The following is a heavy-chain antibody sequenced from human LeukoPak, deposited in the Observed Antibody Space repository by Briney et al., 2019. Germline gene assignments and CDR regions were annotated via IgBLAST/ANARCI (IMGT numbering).Heavy chain of an antibody. J-gene: IGHJ6*03. CDR2: IYYSGST. D-gene: IGHD6-6*01. CDR3: ARSPVEQLGLYYYYYMDV. Sequence: SETLSLTCTVSGGSISSSSYYWGWIRQPPGKGLEWIGSIYYSGSTYYNPSLKSRVTISVDTSKNQFSLKLSSVTAADTAVYYCARSPVEQLGLYYYYYMDVWGKGTTVTVSS. V-gene: IGHV4-39*01. CDR1: GGSISSSSYY.